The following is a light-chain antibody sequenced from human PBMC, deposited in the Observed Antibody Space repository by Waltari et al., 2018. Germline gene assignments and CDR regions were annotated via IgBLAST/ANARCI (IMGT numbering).Light chain of an antibody. V-gene: IGLV1-44*01. J-gene: IGLJ2*01. CDR3: AAWDDNVKGPV. CDR1: GSNIGSYF. CDR2: SNN. Sequence: QSPLSQPPSASGTPGRRVAISCSGGGSNIGSYFVNWFPHVPGRAPKLVMHSNNERSPGVPDRFSGSKSGTSASLAISGLQSGDEGDYYCAAWDDNVKGPVFGGGTKVTVL.